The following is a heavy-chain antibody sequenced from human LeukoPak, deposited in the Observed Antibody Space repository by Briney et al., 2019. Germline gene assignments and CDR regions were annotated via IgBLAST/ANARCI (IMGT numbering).Heavy chain of an antibody. V-gene: IGHV3-30*03. J-gene: IGHJ5*02. CDR3: ARRGDSNGWNWLDP. Sequence: GGSLRLSCAASGFTFTTYWMGWVRQAPGKGLEWVAVISYDGSDKYYADSVKGRFTISRDNSENTLYLQMDRLRVEDTAVYYCARRGDSNGWNWLDPWGQGTLVTVSS. CDR2: ISYDGSDK. CDR1: GFTFTTYW. D-gene: IGHD6-19*01.